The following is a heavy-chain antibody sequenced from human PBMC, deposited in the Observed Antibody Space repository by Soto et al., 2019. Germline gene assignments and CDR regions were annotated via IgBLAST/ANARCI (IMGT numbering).Heavy chain of an antibody. J-gene: IGHJ6*02. CDR3: ARERGKNYYYYYGMDV. V-gene: IGHV4-31*03. D-gene: IGHD6-13*01. CDR2: IYYSGST. CDR1: GGSISSGGYY. Sequence: PSETLSLTCTVSGGSISSGGYYWSWIRQHPGKGLEWIGYIYYSGSTYYNPSLKSRVTMTRDTSTSTVYMELSSLRSEDTAVYYCARERGKNYYYYYGMDVWGQGTTVTVSS.